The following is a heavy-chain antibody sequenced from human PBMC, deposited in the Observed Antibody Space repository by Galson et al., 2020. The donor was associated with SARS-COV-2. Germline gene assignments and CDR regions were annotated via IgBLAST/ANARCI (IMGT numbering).Heavy chain of an antibody. CDR1: GDSITSDY. CDR3: ARVQTGTTRFYFRWFDP. Sequence: SETLSLTCTVSGDSITSDYWSWIRQPPGTGLEWIGHMYDTGSTYYNPSLKSRVTMSVDTSKNLFSLGLSSVTAADTAVYYCARVQTGTTRFYFRWFDPWGQGILVTVSS. CDR2: MYDTGST. V-gene: IGHV4-59*01. J-gene: IGHJ5*02. D-gene: IGHD1-7*01.